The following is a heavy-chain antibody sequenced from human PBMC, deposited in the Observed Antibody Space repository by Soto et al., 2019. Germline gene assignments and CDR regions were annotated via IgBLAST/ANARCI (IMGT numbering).Heavy chain of an antibody. J-gene: IGHJ4*01. CDR3: CKDALVRGCLSSILY. V-gene: IGHV3-23*01. D-gene: IGHD2-21*01. Sequence: RQAPGKGLEWVSAISRSGDTSYYADSAKGRFTISRDNSKSSLYLDMSSLRAEDTALYYCCKDALVRGCLSSILYWC. CDR2: ISRSGDTS.